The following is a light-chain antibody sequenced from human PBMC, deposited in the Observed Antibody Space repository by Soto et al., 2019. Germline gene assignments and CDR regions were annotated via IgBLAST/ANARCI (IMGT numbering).Light chain of an antibody. CDR3: SSNTSSSTLYV. CDR1: SSDVGGYNY. J-gene: IGLJ1*01. CDR2: DVS. Sequence: QSALTHRASVSGCPGQSITISCTGTSSDVGGYNYVSWYQQHPGKAPKLMIYDVSNRPSGVSNRFSGSKSGNTASLTISEPQAEDEADYYCSSNTSSSTLYVFGTGTKSPS. V-gene: IGLV2-14*01.